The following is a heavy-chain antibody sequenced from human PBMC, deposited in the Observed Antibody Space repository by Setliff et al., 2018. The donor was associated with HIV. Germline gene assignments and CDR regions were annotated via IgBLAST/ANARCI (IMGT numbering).Heavy chain of an antibody. V-gene: IGHV4-59*11. Sequence: PSETLSLTCTVSGGSITGHYWSWNRQPPGKGLEWIGYIHYSGSSNYNPSLKSRVSISVDTSKKQVSLKLNAVTAADTAVYYCARGLTIFGVATPGIYSFMDVWGKGTTVTVSS. D-gene: IGHD3-3*01. CDR2: IHYSGSS. CDR1: GGSITGHY. J-gene: IGHJ6*03. CDR3: ARGLTIFGVATPGIYSFMDV.